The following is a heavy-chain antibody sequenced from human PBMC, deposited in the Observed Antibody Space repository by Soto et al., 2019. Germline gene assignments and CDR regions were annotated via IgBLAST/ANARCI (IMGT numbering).Heavy chain of an antibody. V-gene: IGHV3-30*18. CDR1: GFTFSDYA. D-gene: IGHD6-19*01. CDR3: AKGGRQWLVTSDFNY. J-gene: IGHJ4*02. CDR2: VSHDGSNT. Sequence: VQLVESGGGVVQPGRSLRLSCAASGFTFSDYAMHWVRQAPGKGLEWVAVVSHDGSNTHYADSVKGRFTISRDSSKNTVSLEMTSLRAEDTAVDYCAKGGRQWLVTSDFNYWGQGALVTLSS.